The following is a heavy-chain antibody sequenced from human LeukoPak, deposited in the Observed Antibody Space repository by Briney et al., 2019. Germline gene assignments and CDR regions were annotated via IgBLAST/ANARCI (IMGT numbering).Heavy chain of an antibody. CDR2: IYYSGST. J-gene: IGHJ4*02. CDR1: GGSITNYY. V-gene: IGHV4-59*01. Sequence: PSETLSLTCTVSGGSITNYYWRWIRQPPGKGLEWIGYIYYSGSTNYNPSLKSRVTISVDTSTNQFSLKLSSVTAADTAVYFCARGGRLLGKFDYWGQGTLVTVSS. CDR3: ARGGRLLGKFDY. D-gene: IGHD3-22*01.